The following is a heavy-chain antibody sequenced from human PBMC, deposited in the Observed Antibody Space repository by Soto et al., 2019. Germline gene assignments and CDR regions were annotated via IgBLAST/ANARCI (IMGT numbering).Heavy chain of an antibody. Sequence: EVQLLESGGGLVQPGGSLRLSCGVSGFTFNDFEMNWVRQAPGKGLEWLAYIDGSGTTKKYADSVRGRFTISRDNPNHSLFLQMSSLSPADTAIFYCARGSGRFNYWGQGTLVSVSS. J-gene: IGHJ4*02. CDR2: IDGSGTTK. V-gene: IGHV3-48*03. CDR1: GFTFNDFE. CDR3: ARGSGRFNY.